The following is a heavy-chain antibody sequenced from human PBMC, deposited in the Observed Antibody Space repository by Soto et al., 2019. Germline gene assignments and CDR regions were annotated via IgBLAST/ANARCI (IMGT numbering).Heavy chain of an antibody. D-gene: IGHD3-16*02. CDR1: GGSISSSSYY. J-gene: IGHJ4*02. V-gene: IGHV4-39*01. CDR2: IYYSGST. Sequence: SETLSLTCTVSGGSISSSSYYWGWIRQPPGKGLEWIGSIYYSGSTYYNPSLKSRVTISVDTSKNQFSLKLSSVTAADTAVYYCARKRAYYDYVWRSYRSRPFDYWGQGXLVTVPS. CDR3: ARKRAYYDYVWRSYRSRPFDY.